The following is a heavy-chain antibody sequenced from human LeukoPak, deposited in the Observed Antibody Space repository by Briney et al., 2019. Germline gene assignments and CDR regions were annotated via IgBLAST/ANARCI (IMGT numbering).Heavy chain of an antibody. CDR1: GFTFSHYA. CDR3: AKRLSFGVAIGDFDY. CDR2: ISGSGDST. V-gene: IGHV3-23*01. Sequence: GGSLRLSCAASGFTFSHYALSWVRPAPGKGVEWVSAISGSGDSTYYADSVKGRFTISRDSSMETLYLQMNSLRAEDTATYFCAKRLSFGVAIGDFDYWGQGTLVTVSS. J-gene: IGHJ4*02. D-gene: IGHD3-3*01.